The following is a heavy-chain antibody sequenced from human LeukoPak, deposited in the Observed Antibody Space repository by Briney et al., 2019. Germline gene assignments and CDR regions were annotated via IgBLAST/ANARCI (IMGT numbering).Heavy chain of an antibody. D-gene: IGHD3-22*01. V-gene: IGHV5-51*01. J-gene: IGHJ4*02. Sequence: GESLKISCKGSGYSFTSYWIGWVRQMPGKGLEWMGIIYPGDSDTRYSPSFQGQVTISADKSISTAYLQWSSLKASDTAMYYCARTAYYYDSSGCYSFDYWGQGTLVTVSS. CDR1: GYSFTSYW. CDR3: ARTAYYYDSSGCYSFDY. CDR2: IYPGDSDT.